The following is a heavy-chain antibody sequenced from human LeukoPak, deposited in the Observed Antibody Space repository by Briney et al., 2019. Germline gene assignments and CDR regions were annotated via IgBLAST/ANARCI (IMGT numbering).Heavy chain of an antibody. V-gene: IGHV4-59*01. CDR3: ARAAYSTSRYYYIDV. J-gene: IGHJ6*03. Sequence: PSETLSLTCIVSGGSISSYYWTWIRQPPGKGLEWIGNIYYSGSTNYNPSLKSRVTISLDTSKNQFSVRLTSVTAADTALYYCARAAYSTSRYYYIDVWGKGTTVTVSS. D-gene: IGHD6-6*01. CDR2: IYYSGST. CDR1: GGSISSYY.